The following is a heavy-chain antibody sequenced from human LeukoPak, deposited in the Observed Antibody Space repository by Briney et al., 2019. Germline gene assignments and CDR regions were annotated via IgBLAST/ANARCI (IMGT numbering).Heavy chain of an antibody. CDR3: ARGGRDGMDV. CDR1: GYSFTSYG. Sequence: ASVKVSCKASGYSFTSYGFTWVRRAPGQGLEWMGWVSAYDGSTNYAQKIRGRVTMTTDASKNTVYMELRSLRFDDTAVFYCARGGRDGMDVWGQGTTVTVSS. D-gene: IGHD3-10*01. V-gene: IGHV1-18*01. J-gene: IGHJ6*02. CDR2: VSAYDGST.